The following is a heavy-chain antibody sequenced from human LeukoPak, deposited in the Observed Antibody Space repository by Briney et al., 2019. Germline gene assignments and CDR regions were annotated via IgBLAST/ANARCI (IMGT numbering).Heavy chain of an antibody. CDR2: IYYSGST. CDR3: ARTTSTEYSHDY. J-gene: IGHJ4*02. V-gene: IGHV4-61*01. D-gene: IGHD5-18*01. CDR1: GGSVSSGSFC. Sequence: SETLSLTCTVSGGSVSSGSFCLSWTRQPPRTGLVWIGYIYYSGSTNYNPSLKSRVTISVDTSKNQFSLKLSSVTAADTAVYYCARTTSTEYSHDYWGQGTLVTVSS.